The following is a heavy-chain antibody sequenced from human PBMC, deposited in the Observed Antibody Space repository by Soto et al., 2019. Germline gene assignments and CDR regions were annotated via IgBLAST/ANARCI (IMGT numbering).Heavy chain of an antibody. Sequence: QVQLVQSGAEVKKPGASVKVSCKASGYTFTSYGISWVRQAPGQGLEWMGWISAYNGNTNYAQKLQGRVTMTTDTSTSTADMELRSLRSDDTAVYYCARVDRYCSGGSCYHYYGMDVWGQGTTVTVSS. J-gene: IGHJ6*02. CDR1: GYTFTSYG. CDR2: ISAYNGNT. V-gene: IGHV1-18*01. CDR3: ARVDRYCSGGSCYHYYGMDV. D-gene: IGHD2-15*01.